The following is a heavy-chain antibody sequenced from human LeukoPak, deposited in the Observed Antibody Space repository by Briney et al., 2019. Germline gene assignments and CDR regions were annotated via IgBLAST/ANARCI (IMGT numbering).Heavy chain of an antibody. Sequence: GGSLRLSYAASGFTSSSYSMNWVRQAPGKGLEWVSSISSSSSYIYYADSVKGRFTISRDNAKNSLYLQMNSLRAEDTGLYYCARAANYDSSGRDYWGQGTLVTVSS. V-gene: IGHV3-21*04. CDR1: GFTSSSYS. D-gene: IGHD3-22*01. CDR3: ARAANYDSSGRDY. CDR2: ISSSSSYI. J-gene: IGHJ4*02.